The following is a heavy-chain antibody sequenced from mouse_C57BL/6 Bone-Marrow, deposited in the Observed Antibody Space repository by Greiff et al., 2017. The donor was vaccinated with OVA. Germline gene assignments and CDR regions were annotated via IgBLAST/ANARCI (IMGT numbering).Heavy chain of an antibody. J-gene: IGHJ1*03. Sequence: EVQLQQSGPELVKPGASVKIPCKASGYTFTDYNMDWVKQSHGKSLEWIGDINPNNGGTIYNQKFKGKATLTVDKSSSTAYMELRSLTSEDTAVYYCARRGTTVVATWYFDVWGTGTTVTVSS. D-gene: IGHD1-1*01. V-gene: IGHV1-18*01. CDR3: ARRGTTVVATWYFDV. CDR1: GYTFTDYN. CDR2: INPNNGGT.